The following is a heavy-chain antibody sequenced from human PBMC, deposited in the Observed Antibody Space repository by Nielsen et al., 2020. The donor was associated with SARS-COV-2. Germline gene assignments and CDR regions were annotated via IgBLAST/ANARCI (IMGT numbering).Heavy chain of an antibody. Sequence: ASVKVSCKASGYTFTSYDINWVRQAPGQRLEWMGWINAGNGNTKYSQKFQGRVTITRDTSASTAYMELSSLRSEDTAVYYCARDTLHSSGWYGRSNWFDPWGQGTLVTVSS. D-gene: IGHD6-19*01. V-gene: IGHV1-3*01. CDR3: ARDTLHSSGWYGRSNWFDP. CDR2: INAGNGNT. J-gene: IGHJ5*02. CDR1: GYTFTSYD.